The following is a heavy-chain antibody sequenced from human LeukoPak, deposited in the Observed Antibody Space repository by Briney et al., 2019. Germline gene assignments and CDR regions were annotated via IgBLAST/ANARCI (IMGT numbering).Heavy chain of an antibody. D-gene: IGHD3-10*01. J-gene: IGHJ5*02. Sequence: GESLKISCKGSGYSFSNHWIGWVRQTPGKGLEWMGVIYPGDSDARYSPSFQGQVTISAAKSISTAYLQWSSLKASDTALYYCTRRDDSGSYLAGWFDPWGQRTLVTVSS. V-gene: IGHV5-51*01. CDR1: GYSFSNHW. CDR3: TRRDDSGSYLAGWFDP. CDR2: IYPGDSDA.